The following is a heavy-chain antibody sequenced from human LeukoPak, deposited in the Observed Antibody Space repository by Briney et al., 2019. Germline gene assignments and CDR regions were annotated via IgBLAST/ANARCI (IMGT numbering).Heavy chain of an antibody. D-gene: IGHD3-22*01. Sequence: PSETLSLTCTVSGGSISSYYWSWIRQPPGKGLEWIGYIYYSGSTNYNPSLKSRVTISVDTSKNQFSLKLSSVTAADTAVYYCARGYYYDSSGYPVWGQGTLVTVSS. J-gene: IGHJ4*02. CDR2: IYYSGST. CDR1: GGSISSYY. CDR3: ARGYYYDSSGYPV. V-gene: IGHV4-59*01.